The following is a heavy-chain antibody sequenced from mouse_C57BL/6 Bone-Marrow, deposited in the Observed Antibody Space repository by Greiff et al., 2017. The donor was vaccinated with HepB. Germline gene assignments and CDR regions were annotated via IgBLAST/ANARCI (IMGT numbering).Heavy chain of an antibody. Sequence: EVKLVESGGGLVKPGGSLKLSCAASGFTFSDYGMHWVRQAPEKGLEWVAYISSGSSTIYYADTVKGRFTISRDNAKNTLFLQMTSLRSEDTAMYYCARGYYYNFDVWGTGTTVTVSS. J-gene: IGHJ1*03. CDR1: GFTFSDYG. D-gene: IGHD1-1*01. CDR2: ISSGSSTI. CDR3: ARGYYYNFDV. V-gene: IGHV5-17*01.